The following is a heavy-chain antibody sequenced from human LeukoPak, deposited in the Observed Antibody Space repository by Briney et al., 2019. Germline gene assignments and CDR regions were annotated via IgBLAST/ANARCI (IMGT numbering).Heavy chain of an antibody. J-gene: IGHJ4*02. CDR1: GDSMNNYY. CDR3: ARGGALRTYFDY. D-gene: IGHD3-16*01. Sequence: SETLSLTCTVSGDSMNNYYWTWMRQPAGKGLEWIGRIYISGNTMYNPSLQSRVTMSLDTSKNHFSLKLTSVTAADTAVYFCARGGALRTYFDYWGQGTLVSVSS. CDR2: IYISGNT. V-gene: IGHV4-4*07.